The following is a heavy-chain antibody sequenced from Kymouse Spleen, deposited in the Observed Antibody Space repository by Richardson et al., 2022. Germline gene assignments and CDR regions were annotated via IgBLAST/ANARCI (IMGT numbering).Heavy chain of an antibody. V-gene: IGHV3-33*01. CDR3: AREGFGESSFDY. CDR2: IWYDGSNK. Sequence: QVQLVESGGGVVQPGRSLRLSCAASGFTFSSYGMHWVRQAPGKGLEWVAVIWYDGSNKYYADSVKGRFTISRDNSKNTLYLQMNSLRAEDTAVYYCAREGFGESSFDYWGQGTLVTVSS. D-gene: IGHD3-10*01. J-gene: IGHJ4*02. CDR1: GFTFSSYG.